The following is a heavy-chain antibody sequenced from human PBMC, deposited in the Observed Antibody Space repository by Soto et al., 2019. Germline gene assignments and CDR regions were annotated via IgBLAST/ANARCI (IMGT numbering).Heavy chain of an antibody. V-gene: IGHV2-5*02. Sequence: KESGPSLVKPTQTLTLTCTFSGFSLSTGGVGVGWIRQPPGKALEWLALIYWDDDKRYSPSLRSRLTVTKDTSKNQVVLTMTNMDPVDTATYYGAHSRCGGDCLQSYSSHYYYGMDVWGQGTTVTVSS. CDR2: IYWDDDK. D-gene: IGHD2-21*02. CDR3: AHSRCGGDCLQSYSSHYYYGMDV. J-gene: IGHJ6*02. CDR1: GFSLSTGGVG.